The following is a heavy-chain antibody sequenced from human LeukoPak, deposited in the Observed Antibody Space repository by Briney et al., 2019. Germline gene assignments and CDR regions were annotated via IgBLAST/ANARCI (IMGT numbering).Heavy chain of an antibody. J-gene: IGHJ4*02. Sequence: VASVTVSCKASGYTFTGYYMHWVRQAPGQGLEWMVWINPNSGGTNYAQKFQGRVTMTRDTSISTAYMELRRMRSDDTAVYYCASSALGERLFDYWGQGTLVTVSS. V-gene: IGHV1-2*02. CDR2: INPNSGGT. D-gene: IGHD1-26*01. CDR3: ASSALGERLFDY. CDR1: GYTFTGYY.